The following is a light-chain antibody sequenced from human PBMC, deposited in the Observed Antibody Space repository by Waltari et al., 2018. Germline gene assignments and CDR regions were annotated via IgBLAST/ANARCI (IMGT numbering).Light chain of an antibody. CDR2: AAS. CDR1: QSISSY. Sequence: DIQMTQYPSSLSASVGDRVTITCRPSQSISSYLNWYQQKPGKAPKLLIYAASSLQSGVPSRFSGSGSGTDFTLTISSLQAEDVAVYSCQQYYSNLVTFGGGTKVEIK. CDR3: QQYYSNLVT. V-gene: IGKV1-39*01. J-gene: IGKJ4*01.